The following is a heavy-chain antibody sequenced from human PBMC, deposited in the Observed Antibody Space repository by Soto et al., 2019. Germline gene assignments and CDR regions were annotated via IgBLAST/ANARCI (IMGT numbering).Heavy chain of an antibody. J-gene: IGHJ4*02. Sequence: PGGSLRLSCAASGFTFSSYAMSWVRQAPGKGLEWVSAISGSGGSTYYADSVKGRFTISRDNSKNTLYLQMNSLRAEDTAVYYCAKDLRTYCSGGSCYSGYWGQGTLVTVSS. CDR3: AKDLRTYCSGGSCYSGY. V-gene: IGHV3-23*01. D-gene: IGHD2-15*01. CDR2: ISGSGGST. CDR1: GFTFSSYA.